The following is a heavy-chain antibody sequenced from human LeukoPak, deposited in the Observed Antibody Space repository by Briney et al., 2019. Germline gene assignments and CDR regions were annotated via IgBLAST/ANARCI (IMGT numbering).Heavy chain of an antibody. D-gene: IGHD4-17*01. CDR1: GFTFSSYG. J-gene: IGHJ4*02. CDR2: IRYDGSNK. V-gene: IGHV3-30*02. Sequence: GGSLRLSCAASGFTFSSYGMHWVRQAPGKGLEWVAFIRYDGSNKYYADSVKGRFTISRDNSKNTLYLQMNSLRAEDTAVYYCARASPSTVTLSDYCGQGTLVTVSS. CDR3: ARASPSTVTLSDY.